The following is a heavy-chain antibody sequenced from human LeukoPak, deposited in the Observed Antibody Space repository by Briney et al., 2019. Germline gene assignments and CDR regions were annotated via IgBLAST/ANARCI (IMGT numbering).Heavy chain of an antibody. CDR2: IIPMFGTA. D-gene: IGHD3-10*01. V-gene: IGHV1-69*06. J-gene: IGHJ3*02. CDR3: ARGELLWFGELYRIDAFGI. CDR1: GGTLRNYA. Sequence: SVKVSCKASGGTLRNYAINWVRQAPGQRLEWMGGIIPMFGTANYAQKFQGRVTITADKSTGTVYMELRSLTSEDTAVYYCARGELLWFGELYRIDAFGIWGQGTMVIVSS.